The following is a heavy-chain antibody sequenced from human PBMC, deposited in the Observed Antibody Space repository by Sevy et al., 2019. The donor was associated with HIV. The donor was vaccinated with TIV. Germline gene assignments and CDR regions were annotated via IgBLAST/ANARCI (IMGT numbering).Heavy chain of an antibody. CDR1: VFTFSISA. V-gene: IGHV3-23*01. CDR3: AKGGRSYGDSYFDH. D-gene: IGHD5-18*01. Sequence: GGSLRLSCAASVFTFSISARTWVRQAPGKGLEWVSVISGSGNSAYYADSVKGRFTISRDNSKNTLSLQMNSLRAEDTAVYYCAKGGRSYGDSYFDHWGQGTLVTVSS. J-gene: IGHJ4*02. CDR2: ISGSGNSA.